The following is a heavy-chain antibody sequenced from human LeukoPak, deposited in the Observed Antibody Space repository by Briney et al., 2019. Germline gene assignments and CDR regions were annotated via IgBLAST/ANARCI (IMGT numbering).Heavy chain of an antibody. V-gene: IGHV3-48*03. CDR2: ISSSGSTI. D-gene: IGHD3-22*01. CDR3: ARGHPYYYDSSGSSDY. CDR1: GFTFSSYE. Sequence: GGSLRLSCAASGFTFSSYEMNWVRQAPGKGLEWVSYISSSGSTIYYADSVKGRFTISRDNAKNSLYLQMNSLRAEDTAVYYCARGHPYYYDSSGSSDYWGQGTLVTVSS. J-gene: IGHJ4*02.